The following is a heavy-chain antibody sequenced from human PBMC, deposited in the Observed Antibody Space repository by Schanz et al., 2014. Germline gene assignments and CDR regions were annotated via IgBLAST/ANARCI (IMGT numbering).Heavy chain of an antibody. CDR1: GFTFGDYA. D-gene: IGHD1-1*01. J-gene: IGHJ5*02. Sequence: EVQLLESGGGLVQPGGSLRLSCAASGFTFGDYAMTWVRQAPGKGLEWVSAILGLASTTYYADSVKGRFTISRDNSKNLLYLQMNSLRAEDTAVYYCTRDVRLDRRGNWIAPCGQGPLVNGPS. V-gene: IGHV3-23*01. CDR2: ILGLASTT. CDR3: TRDVRLDRRGNWIAP.